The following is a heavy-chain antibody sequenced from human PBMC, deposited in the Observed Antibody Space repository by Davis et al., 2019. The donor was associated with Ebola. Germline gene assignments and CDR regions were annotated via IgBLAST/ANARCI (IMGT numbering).Heavy chain of an antibody. CDR3: GKGLWDSSTWAPIDY. J-gene: IGHJ4*03. D-gene: IGHD6-13*01. Sequence: SLKISCAASGFTLDDYAMYWVRQAPGKGLEWVSGISWNSGSIGYADSVQGRFIISRDNAKHSLNLQMNSLRAEDTALYYCGKGLWDSSTWAPIDYWGQGTTVTVSS. CDR1: GFTLDDYA. V-gene: IGHV3-9*01. CDR2: ISWNSGSI.